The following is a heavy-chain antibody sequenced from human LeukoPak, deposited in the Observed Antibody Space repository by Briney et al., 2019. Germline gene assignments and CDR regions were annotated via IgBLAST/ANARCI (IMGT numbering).Heavy chain of an antibody. Sequence: PGGSLRLSCAASGLTFSSYSMNWVRQAPEKGLEWVSYISSSSSTIYYADSVKGRFTISRDNSKNTLYLQMNSLRAEDTAVYYCAKDLLTYYYGSGMWCLDPWGQGTLVTVSS. CDR1: GLTFSSYS. J-gene: IGHJ5*02. CDR3: AKDLLTYYYGSGMWCLDP. V-gene: IGHV3-48*01. D-gene: IGHD3-10*01. CDR2: ISSSSSTI.